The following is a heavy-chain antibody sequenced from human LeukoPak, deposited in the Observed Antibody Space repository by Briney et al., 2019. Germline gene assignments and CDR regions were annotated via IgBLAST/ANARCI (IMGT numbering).Heavy chain of an antibody. Sequence: GGSLRLSCAASGFTFSSYAMSWVRQAPGKGLEWVSAISGSGGSTYYADSVKGRFTISRDNANNSLYLQMNSLRVDDTAVYYCASSIDYWGQGTLVTVSS. CDR3: ASSIDY. CDR1: GFTFSSYA. CDR2: ISGSGGST. D-gene: IGHD3-10*01. J-gene: IGHJ4*02. V-gene: IGHV3-23*01.